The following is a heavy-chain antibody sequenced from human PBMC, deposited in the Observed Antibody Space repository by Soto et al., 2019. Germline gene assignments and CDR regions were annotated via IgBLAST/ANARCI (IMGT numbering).Heavy chain of an antibody. V-gene: IGHV6-1*01. CDR3: ARAIAVAGTYYYYGMDV. CDR2: TYYRSKWYN. D-gene: IGHD6-19*01. CDR1: GDSVSSNSAA. J-gene: IGHJ6*02. Sequence: SQTLSLTCAISGDSVSSNSAAWNWIRQSPSRGLEWLGRTYYRSKWYNDYAVSVKSRITINPDTSKNQFSLQLYSVTPEDTAVYYCARAIAVAGTYYYYGMDVWGQGTTATVSS.